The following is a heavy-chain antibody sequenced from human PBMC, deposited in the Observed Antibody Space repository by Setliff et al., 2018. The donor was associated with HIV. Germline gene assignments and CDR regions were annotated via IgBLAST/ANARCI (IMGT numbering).Heavy chain of an antibody. Sequence: SETLSLTCAVSGVSITSHYWSWIRQPPGKGLEWIGYIFYSVNTNYNPSLKGRVAMSIDASKNQFSLRLTSVSAPDTAVYYCATTYHPDSRGYPPEYFLRWGQGILVTVSS. V-gene: IGHV4-59*08. J-gene: IGHJ1*01. CDR3: ATTYHPDSRGYPPEYFLR. D-gene: IGHD3-22*01. CDR2: IFYSVNT. CDR1: GVSITSHY.